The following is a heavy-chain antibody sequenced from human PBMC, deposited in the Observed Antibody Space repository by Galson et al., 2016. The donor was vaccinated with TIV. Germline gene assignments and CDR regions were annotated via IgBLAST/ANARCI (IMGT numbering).Heavy chain of an antibody. J-gene: IGHJ5*02. CDR2: IIPILGLT. CDR3: ARALQDWWGSPDWFDP. CDR1: GGTFSNYA. V-gene: IGHV1-69*10. D-gene: IGHD2-21*01. Sequence: SVKVSCKASGGTFSNYAVSWVRQAPGQGLEWMGGIIPILGLTNYPQKFQGRVTITADESTTTAYMELSSLRSEDTAVYYCARALQDWWGSPDWFDPWGQGTLVTVSS.